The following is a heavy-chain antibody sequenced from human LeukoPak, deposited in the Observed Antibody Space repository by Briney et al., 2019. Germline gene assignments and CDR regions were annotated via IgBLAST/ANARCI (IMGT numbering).Heavy chain of an antibody. J-gene: IGHJ5*02. CDR2: INHSGST. CDR3: ARIVGGLFWFGESKAPS. V-gene: IGHV4-34*01. CDR1: GGSFSGYY. Sequence: SETLSLTCGVYGGSFSGYYWNWIRQSPGKGLEWIGEINHSGSTNYNPSLKSRVTMSVDTSKNQFSLKPSSVTAADTAVYYCARIVGGLFWFGESKAPSWGQGTLVTVSS. D-gene: IGHD3-10*01.